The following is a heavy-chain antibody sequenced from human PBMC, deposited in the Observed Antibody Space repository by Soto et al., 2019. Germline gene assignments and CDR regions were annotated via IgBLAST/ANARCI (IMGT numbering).Heavy chain of an antibody. CDR2: VYNSGST. D-gene: IGHD6-13*01. V-gene: IGHV4-59*01. Sequence: SSETLSLTCTVSGGSISSKYWTWIRQPPGKGLEWIGYVYNSGSTNYNPSLKSRVTISEDTSKSQFSLKVNSMTAADTAVYYCARYRREAVAGYTLDNWGQGILVTVSS. CDR3: ARYRREAVAGYTLDN. J-gene: IGHJ4*02. CDR1: GGSISSKY.